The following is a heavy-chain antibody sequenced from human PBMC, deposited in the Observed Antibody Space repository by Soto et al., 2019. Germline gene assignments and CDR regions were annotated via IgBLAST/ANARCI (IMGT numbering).Heavy chain of an antibody. V-gene: IGHV3-23*01. CDR3: AKNGSELYCVGDSYSYFDH. Sequence: HPGGSLRLSCAASGFTFSSYAMSWVRQAPGKGQEWVSASSGSGGSRYYADSVKGRFTITRDNSKNTLYLQMNSLMAEETAVYYFAKNGSELYCVGDSYSYFDHWGQGXLVTVYS. J-gene: IGHJ4*02. CDR1: GFTFSSYA. CDR2: SSGSGGSR. D-gene: IGHD2-21*02.